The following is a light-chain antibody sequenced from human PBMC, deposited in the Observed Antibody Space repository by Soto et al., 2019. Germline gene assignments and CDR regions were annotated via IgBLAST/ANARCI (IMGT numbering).Light chain of an antibody. CDR1: QSISSW. CDR3: QQYENYWT. V-gene: IGKV1-5*01. Sequence: IEMSQSPSTLAATAGDRVTITCRASQSISSWLAWYQQKPGKAPKLLIHDAFNLESGVPSRLSGSGSGTEFNLTISNLQPDDSPIYYCQQYENYWTFGQGTKVDIK. J-gene: IGKJ1*01. CDR2: DAF.